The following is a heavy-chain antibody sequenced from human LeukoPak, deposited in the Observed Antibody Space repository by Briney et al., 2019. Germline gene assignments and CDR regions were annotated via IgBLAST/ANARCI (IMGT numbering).Heavy chain of an antibody. Sequence: GASVKVSCKASGYTFTSYGISWVRQAPGQGLEWMGWISAYNGNTNYAQKLQGRVTITADKSTSTAYMELSSLRSEDTAVYYCARDGAAAGINWFDPWGQGTLVTVSS. V-gene: IGHV1-18*01. CDR3: ARDGAAAGINWFDP. CDR2: ISAYNGNT. J-gene: IGHJ5*02. D-gene: IGHD6-13*01. CDR1: GYTFTSYG.